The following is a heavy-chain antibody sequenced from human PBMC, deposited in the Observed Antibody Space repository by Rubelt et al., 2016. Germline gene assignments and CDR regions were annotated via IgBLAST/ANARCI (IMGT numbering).Heavy chain of an antibody. D-gene: IGHD1-1*01. Sequence: QQQLQESGPGLVKPSETLSLTCTVSGGSISSSRYYWGWIRQPPGQGLEWIGSIYYSGSTYHNPSLKSQFTIPLKPSKNQFPVLRRPVTGADTAAYDVAKVKYTGNYGRGWFDPWGQRPLVTVSS. CDR3: AKVKYTGNYGRGWFDP. V-gene: IGHV4-39*01. J-gene: IGHJ5*02. CDR2: IYYSGST. CDR1: GGSISSSRYY.